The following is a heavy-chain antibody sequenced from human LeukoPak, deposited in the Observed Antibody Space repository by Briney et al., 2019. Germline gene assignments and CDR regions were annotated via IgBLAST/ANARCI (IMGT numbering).Heavy chain of an antibody. D-gene: IGHD6-19*01. J-gene: IGHJ5*02. CDR3: ARSSGWYNLQNWFDP. CDR2: IDPIDSYT. CDR1: GYIFSNYW. Sequence: GESLRISCEGSGYIFSNYWISWVRQMPGKGLEWMGRIDPIDSYTNYSPSFQGHVTFSVDKSISTAYMELSRLRSDDTAVYYCARSSGWYNLQNWFDPWGQGTLVTVSS. V-gene: IGHV5-10-1*01.